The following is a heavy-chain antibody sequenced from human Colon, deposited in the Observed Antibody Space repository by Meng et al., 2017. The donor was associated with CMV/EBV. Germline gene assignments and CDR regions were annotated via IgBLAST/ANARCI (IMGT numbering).Heavy chain of an antibody. CDR3: AKEKDSGSYGRDFDY. CDR1: GFTLSSYG. CDR2: IRFDGSNK. V-gene: IGHV3-30*02. Sequence: GESLKISCAASGFTLSSYGMHWVRQAPGKGLEWVSFIRFDGSNKYVSESVKGRFTISKDDSKNKLFLEMSSLRAEDTAVFYCAKEKDSGSYGRDFDYWGQGTLVTVSS. J-gene: IGHJ4*02. D-gene: IGHD1-26*01.